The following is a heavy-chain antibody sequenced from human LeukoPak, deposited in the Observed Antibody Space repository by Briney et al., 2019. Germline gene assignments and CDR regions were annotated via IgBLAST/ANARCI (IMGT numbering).Heavy chain of an antibody. CDR3: VRRDTGWNYFDY. D-gene: IGHD6-19*01. CDR1: GGSINSHY. CDR2: IYYTGKI. V-gene: IGHV4-59*08. J-gene: IGHJ4*02. Sequence: SETLSLTCAVSGGSINSHYWGWIRQPPGKGLQWIGDIYYTGKINYNPSLKSRVTIALDTSKDHLSLNLTSVLAADTAIYYCVRRDTGWNYFDYWGQGILVTVSS.